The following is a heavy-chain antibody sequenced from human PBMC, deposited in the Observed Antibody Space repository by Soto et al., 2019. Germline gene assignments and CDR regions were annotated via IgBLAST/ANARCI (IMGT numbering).Heavy chain of an antibody. Sequence: QVQLQESGPGLVKPSETLSLTCTVSGGSISSYYWSWIRQPPGKGLEWIGYIYYSGSTNYNPSLKSRVTISVDTSKNQLSLKLSSVTAADTAVYYCARRESGGWFDPWGQGTLVTVSS. V-gene: IGHV4-59*08. CDR3: ARRESGGWFDP. CDR1: GGSISSYY. CDR2: IYYSGST. J-gene: IGHJ5*02. D-gene: IGHD3-10*01.